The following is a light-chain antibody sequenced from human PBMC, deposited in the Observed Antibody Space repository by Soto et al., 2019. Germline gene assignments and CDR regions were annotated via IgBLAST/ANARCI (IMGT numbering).Light chain of an antibody. Sequence: IVMTQSPATLSVSPGERATLSCRASQSINSNLAWYQQKFGQAPRLLIYGASTRATGVPARFSGSGSGTEFTLTITSLQSEDFVVYYCQHYNNWPPWTFGQGTKVEI. J-gene: IGKJ1*01. V-gene: IGKV3-15*01. CDR1: QSINSN. CDR3: QHYNNWPPWT. CDR2: GAS.